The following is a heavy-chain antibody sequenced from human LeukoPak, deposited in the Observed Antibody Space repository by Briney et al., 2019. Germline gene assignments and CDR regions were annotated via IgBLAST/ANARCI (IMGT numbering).Heavy chain of an antibody. CDR1: GYSISSGYY. Sequence: SETLSLTCTVSGYSISSGYYWSSVRQSPEKGLESIGFIYYTGTTYYNPSLKSRLTISIDTSQNQFSLRLTSVTAADTAVYYCARFSKYSDTSAHYLDYWGQGTLVSVSS. J-gene: IGHJ4*02. V-gene: IGHV4-61*01. D-gene: IGHD3-22*01. CDR2: IYYTGTT. CDR3: ARFSKYSDTSAHYLDY.